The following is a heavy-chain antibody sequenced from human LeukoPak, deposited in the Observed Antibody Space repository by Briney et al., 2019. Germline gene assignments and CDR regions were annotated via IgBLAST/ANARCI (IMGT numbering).Heavy chain of an antibody. CDR3: ARDGSGGAYAWFDP. CDR2: IWYDGSKT. D-gene: IGHD2-15*01. CDR1: GFTFNNYG. V-gene: IGHV3-33*01. J-gene: IGHJ5*02. Sequence: GGSLRLSCAASGFTFNNYGFHWVRHAPGKGLEWVAVIWYDGSKTYYVDSVKGRFTISRDNSKNTVYLQMNSLRAEDTAMYYCARDGSGGAYAWFDPWGQGTLVTVSS.